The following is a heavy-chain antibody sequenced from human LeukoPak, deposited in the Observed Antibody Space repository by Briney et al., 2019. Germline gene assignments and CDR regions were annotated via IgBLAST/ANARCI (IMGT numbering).Heavy chain of an antibody. D-gene: IGHD4-11*01. CDR3: ARDRNYFDP. CDR2: IYYTTNP. Sequence: KPSETLSLTCSVSAGSISNHFWSWIRLPPWKGLEWIGNIYYTTNPNYNPSLARRVTISVDTSKNQLSLKLNSVAAADTAVYYCARDRNYFDPWGQGTRVTVSS. V-gene: IGHV4-59*11. CDR1: AGSISNHF. J-gene: IGHJ5*02.